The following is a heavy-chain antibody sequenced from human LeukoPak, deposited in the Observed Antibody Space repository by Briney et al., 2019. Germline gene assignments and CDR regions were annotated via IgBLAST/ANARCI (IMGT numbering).Heavy chain of an antibody. CDR1: GFTFSSYG. CDR3: AKDGGYGYSSPRFYFEY. CDR2: IRYDGSNK. D-gene: IGHD6-13*01. Sequence: GGSLRLSCAPSGFTFSSYGMHWVRQAPGKGLEWVAFIRYDGSNKYYADSVKGRFTISRDNSKNTLYLQMNSLRAEDTAVYYCAKDGGYGYSSPRFYFEYWGQGTLVTVSS. V-gene: IGHV3-30*02. J-gene: IGHJ4*02.